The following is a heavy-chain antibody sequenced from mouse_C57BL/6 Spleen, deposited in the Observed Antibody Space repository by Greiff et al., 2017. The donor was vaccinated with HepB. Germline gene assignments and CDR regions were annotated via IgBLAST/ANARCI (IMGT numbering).Heavy chain of an antibody. V-gene: IGHV5-16*01. D-gene: IGHD3-2*02. CDR3: AREGSSGLFAY. CDR1: GFTFSDYY. Sequence: EVQLVESEGGLVQPGSSMKLSCTASGFTFSDYYMAWVRQVPEKGLEWVANINYDGSSTYYLDSLKSRFIISRDNAKNILYLQMTSLESEDTATYYCAREGSSGLFAYWGQGTLVTVSA. J-gene: IGHJ3*01. CDR2: INYDGSST.